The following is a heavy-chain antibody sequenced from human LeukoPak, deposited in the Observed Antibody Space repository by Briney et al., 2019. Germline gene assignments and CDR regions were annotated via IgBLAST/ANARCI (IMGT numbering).Heavy chain of an antibody. J-gene: IGHJ6*03. Sequence: ASVKVSCKASGYTFTSYGISWVRQAPAQGLEWMGWISAYNGNTNYAQKLQGRVTMTTDTSTSTAYMELRSLRSDDTAVYYCAKTYYDILTGYGGPYYMDVWGKGTTVTVSS. CDR3: AKTYYDILTGYGGPYYMDV. D-gene: IGHD3-9*01. CDR1: GYTFTSYG. CDR2: ISAYNGNT. V-gene: IGHV1-18*01.